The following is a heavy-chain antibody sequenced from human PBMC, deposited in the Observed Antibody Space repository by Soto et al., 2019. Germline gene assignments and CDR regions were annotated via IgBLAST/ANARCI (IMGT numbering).Heavy chain of an antibody. CDR3: ARGKYLDWLPRFDP. J-gene: IGHJ5*02. CDR1: GFTFSSYG. Sequence: QVQLVESGGGVVQPGRSLRLSCAASGFTFSSYGMHWVRQAPGKGLEWVAVIWPDGSKTYYADSVKGRFTISRDNSKNTLDLQMNFLRDEDTAVYYCARGKYLDWLPRFDPWGQGTLVIVSS. CDR2: IWPDGSKT. D-gene: IGHD3-9*01. V-gene: IGHV3-33*01.